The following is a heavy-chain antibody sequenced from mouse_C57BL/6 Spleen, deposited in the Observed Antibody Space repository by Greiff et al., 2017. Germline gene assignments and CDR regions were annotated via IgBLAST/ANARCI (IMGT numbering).Heavy chain of an antibody. V-gene: IGHV1-82*01. CDR3: AREGSDYYGSREYFDV. D-gene: IGHD1-1*01. CDR1: GYAFSSSW. CDR2: IYPGDGDT. J-gene: IGHJ1*03. Sequence: QVQLKQSGPELVKPGASVKISCKASGYAFSSSWMNWVKQRPGKGLEWIGRIYPGDGDTNYNGKFKGKATLTADKSSSTAYMQLSSLASEDSAVYFCAREGSDYYGSREYFDVWGTGTTVTVSS.